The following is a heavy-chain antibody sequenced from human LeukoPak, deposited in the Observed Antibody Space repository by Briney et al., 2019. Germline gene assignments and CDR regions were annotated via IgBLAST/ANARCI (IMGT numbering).Heavy chain of an antibody. CDR1: GGSISSSTYY. D-gene: IGHD6-19*01. CDR2: IYYSGST. CDR3: VRLLSGWSKGPLDY. V-gene: IGHV4-39*01. Sequence: PSETLSLTCTVSGGSISSSTYYWGWIRQPPGKGLEWIGSIYYSGSTYYNPSLQSRVTISVDTSKNQFSLKLSSVTAADTAVYYCVRLLSGWSKGPLDYWGQGTLVTVSS. J-gene: IGHJ4*02.